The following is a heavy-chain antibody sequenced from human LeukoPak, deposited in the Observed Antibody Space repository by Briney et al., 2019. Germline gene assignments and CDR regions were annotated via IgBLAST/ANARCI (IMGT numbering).Heavy chain of an antibody. CDR2: IRYDGSNK. CDR1: GVTFSTYG. CDR3: AKLAYSSSSSVDY. J-gene: IGHJ4*02. Sequence: GGSLRLSCAASGVTFSTYGMHWVGQAPGKGLEWVAFIRYDGSNKYYADSVKGRFTISRDNSKNTLYLQMNSLRAEDTAVYYCAKLAYSSSSSVDYWGQGTLVTVSS. V-gene: IGHV3-30*02. D-gene: IGHD6-6*01.